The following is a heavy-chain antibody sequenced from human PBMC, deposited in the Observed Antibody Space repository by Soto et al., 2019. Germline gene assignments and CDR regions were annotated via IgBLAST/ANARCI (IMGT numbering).Heavy chain of an antibody. CDR3: TRLVVITPPSDY. CDR2: MSYDGSNK. D-gene: IGHD3-22*01. CDR1: GFTFSSYG. V-gene: IGHV3-30*03. J-gene: IGHJ4*02. Sequence: PGGSLRLSCAASGFTFSSYGMHWVRQAPGKGLEWVAVMSYDGSNKYYADSVKGRFTISRDNSKNTLYLQMNSLRAEDTAVYYCTRLVVITPPSDYWGQGTLVTVSS.